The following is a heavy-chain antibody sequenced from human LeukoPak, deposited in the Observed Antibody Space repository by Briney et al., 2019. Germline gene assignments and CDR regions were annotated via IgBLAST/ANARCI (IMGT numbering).Heavy chain of an antibody. CDR1: GYTFTCYY. V-gene: IGHV1-2*02. Sequence: GASVKVSCKASGYTFTCYYMHWVRQAPGQGLEWMGWINPNSGGTNYAQKFQGRVTINRDTSISTAYMELSMLRSDDTAVYYCARQPLFGVVIIEPFDCWGEGGLVAVSS. CDR3: ARQPLFGVVIIEPFDC. J-gene: IGHJ4*02. CDR2: INPNSGGT. D-gene: IGHD3-3*01.